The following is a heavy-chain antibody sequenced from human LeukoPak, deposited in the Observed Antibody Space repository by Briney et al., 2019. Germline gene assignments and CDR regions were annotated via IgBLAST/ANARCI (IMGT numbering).Heavy chain of an antibody. D-gene: IGHD5-18*01. J-gene: IGHJ4*02. CDR3: ARGLKLWKFDY. Sequence: SETLSLTCAVYGGPFSGYYWSWIRQPPGKGLEWIGEINHSGSTNYNPSLKSRVTISVDTSKNQFSLKLSSVTAADTAVYYCARGLKLWKFDYWGQGTLVTASS. CDR2: INHSGST. CDR1: GGPFSGYY. V-gene: IGHV4-34*01.